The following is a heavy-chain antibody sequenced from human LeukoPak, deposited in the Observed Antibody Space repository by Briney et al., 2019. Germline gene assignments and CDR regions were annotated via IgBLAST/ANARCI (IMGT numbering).Heavy chain of an antibody. V-gene: IGHV1-8*03. CDR1: GYTFTSYD. J-gene: IGHJ5*02. CDR2: MNPNSGNT. D-gene: IGHD2-2*01. CDR3: ARGRGPAGNNWFDP. Sequence: ASVKVSCKASGYTFTSYDTNWVRQATGQGLEWMGWMNPNSGNTGYAQKFQGRVTITRNTSISTAYMELSSLRSEDTAVYYCARGRGPAGNNWFDPWGQGTLVTVSS.